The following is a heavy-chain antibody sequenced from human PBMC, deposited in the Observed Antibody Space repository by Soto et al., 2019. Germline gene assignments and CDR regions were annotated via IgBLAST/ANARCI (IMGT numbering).Heavy chain of an antibody. CDR3: AKDILWGGEGKFDGCDI. CDR1: GFTFDDYG. J-gene: IGHJ3*02. V-gene: IGHV3-9*01. Sequence: EVQLVEAGGGLVQPGRSLRLSCVASGFTFDDYGMHWVRQAPGKGLEWVSGISWNSGRKGYGDSVKGRFTISRDNAKNSLYLQMSSVSIEDTALYYCAKDILWGGEGKFDGCDIWGRGTMVIVSS. CDR2: ISWNSGRK. D-gene: IGHD2-21*01.